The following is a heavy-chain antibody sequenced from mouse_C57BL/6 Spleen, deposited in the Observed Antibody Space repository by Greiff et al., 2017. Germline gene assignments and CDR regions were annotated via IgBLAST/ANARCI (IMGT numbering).Heavy chain of an antibody. CDR1: GYTFTSYW. CDR2: IHPNSGST. CDR3: ARIGDYPYFDV. J-gene: IGHJ1*03. V-gene: IGHV1-64*01. D-gene: IGHD2-4*01. Sequence: VKLQQPGAELVKPGASVKLSCKASGYTFTSYWMHWVKQRPGQGLEWIGMIHPNSGSTNYNEKFKSKATLTVDKSSSTAYMQLSSLTSEDSAVYYCARIGDYPYFDVWGTGTTVTVSS.